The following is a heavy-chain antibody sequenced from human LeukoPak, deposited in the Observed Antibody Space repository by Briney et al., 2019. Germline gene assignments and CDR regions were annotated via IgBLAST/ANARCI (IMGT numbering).Heavy chain of an antibody. CDR2: IYYSGSI. D-gene: IGHD6-19*01. CDR3: ARAVPGNWFDP. J-gene: IGHJ5*02. Sequence: PSETLSLTCTVSGGSISSYYWSWIRQPPGKGLEWIGYIYYSGSINYNPSLKSRVTISVDTSKNQFSLKLSSVTAADTAVYYCARAVPGNWFDPWGQGTLVTVSS. V-gene: IGHV4-59*08. CDR1: GGSISSYY.